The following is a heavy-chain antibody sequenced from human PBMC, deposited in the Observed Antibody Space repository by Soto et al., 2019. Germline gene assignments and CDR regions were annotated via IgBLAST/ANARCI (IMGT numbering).Heavy chain of an antibody. CDR2: IIPMIDTA. V-gene: IGHV1-69*01. J-gene: IGHJ4*02. CDR1: GGTFSSHA. CDR3: ARGRGGGYDFWSGSFDY. D-gene: IGHD3-3*01. Sequence: QVQLVQSGAEVKKPGSSVKVSCKASGGTFSSHAISWVRQAPGQGLEWMGWIIPMIDTANYEQKFQGRVTITADESTSTAYMELSSLRSEDTAVYYCARGRGGGYDFWSGSFDYWGQGTLVTVSS.